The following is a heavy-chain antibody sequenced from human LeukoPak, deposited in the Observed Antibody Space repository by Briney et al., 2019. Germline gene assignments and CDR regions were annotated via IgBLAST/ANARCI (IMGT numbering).Heavy chain of an antibody. CDR2: IRSKANSYAT. Sequence: PGGSLRLSCAASGFTFSGSAMHWVRQASGKGLEWVGRIRSKANSYATAYAASVKGRFTISRDDSKNTAYLQMNSLKASDTAMYYCARFNMVGRGDWFDPWGQGTLVTVPS. V-gene: IGHV3-73*01. D-gene: IGHD1-26*01. CDR3: ARFNMVGRGDWFDP. CDR1: GFTFSGSA. J-gene: IGHJ5*02.